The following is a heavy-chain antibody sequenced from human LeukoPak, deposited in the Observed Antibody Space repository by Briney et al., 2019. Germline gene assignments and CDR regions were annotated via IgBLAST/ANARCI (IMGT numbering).Heavy chain of an antibody. CDR2: ISGSGGST. CDR1: GFTFSSYG. D-gene: IGHD2-15*01. Sequence: PGGSLRLSCAASGFTFSSYGMSWVRQAPGKGLEWVSAISGSGGSTYYADSVKGRFTISRDNSKNTLYLQMNSLRAEDTAVYYCAKEVTYCSGGSCYEEYYFDYWGQGTLVTVSS. CDR3: AKEVTYCSGGSCYEEYYFDY. J-gene: IGHJ4*02. V-gene: IGHV3-23*01.